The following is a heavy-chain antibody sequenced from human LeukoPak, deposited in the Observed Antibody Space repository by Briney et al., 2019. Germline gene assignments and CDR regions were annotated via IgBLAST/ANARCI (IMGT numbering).Heavy chain of an antibody. CDR2: INHSGST. Sequence: PSETLSLTCAVYGGSFSGYYWSWLRQPPGKGLEWIGEINHSGSTNYNPSLKSRVTISVDTSKNQFSLKLSSVTAADTAVYYCARVPSGIAAAGDADYWGQGTLVTVSS. J-gene: IGHJ4*02. D-gene: IGHD6-13*01. V-gene: IGHV4-34*01. CDR1: GGSFSGYY. CDR3: ARVPSGIAAAGDADY.